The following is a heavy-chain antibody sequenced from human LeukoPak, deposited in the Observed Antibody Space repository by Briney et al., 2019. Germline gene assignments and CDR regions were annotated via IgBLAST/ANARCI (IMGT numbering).Heavy chain of an antibody. CDR1: GGSISSYY. Sequence: SETLSLTCTVSGGSISSYYWSWIRQPPGKGLEWIGYIYYSGSTNYNPSLKSRVTISVDTSKNQFSLKLSSVTAADTAVYYCARAREWADAFDIWGQGTMVTVSS. V-gene: IGHV4-59*01. CDR2: IYYSGST. D-gene: IGHD1-26*01. CDR3: ARAREWADAFDI. J-gene: IGHJ3*02.